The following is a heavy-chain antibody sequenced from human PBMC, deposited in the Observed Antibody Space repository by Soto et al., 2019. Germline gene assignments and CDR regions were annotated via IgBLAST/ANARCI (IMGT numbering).Heavy chain of an antibody. J-gene: IGHJ4*02. CDR2: TYYNGNA. Sequence: PSETLSLTCNVSGGSIDRSNYYWDWLRQPPGKGLEWIGTTYYNGNAYYNPSLRSRVSMSVDTSKNQFSLKLISVTAADTAVYYCARHLVAVVIKGWGYWGQGKLVTVS. CDR3: ARHLVAVVIKGWGY. D-gene: IGHD3-10*01. CDR1: GGSIDRSNYY. V-gene: IGHV4-39*01.